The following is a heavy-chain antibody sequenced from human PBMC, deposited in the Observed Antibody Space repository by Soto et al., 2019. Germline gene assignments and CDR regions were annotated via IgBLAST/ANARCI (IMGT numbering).Heavy chain of an antibody. CDR1: GGSISSGDYY. CDR3: ARGTYYDILTGSYNWFDP. Sequence: SETLSLTCTVSGGSISSGDYYWSWIRQPPGKGLEWIGYIYYSGSTYYNPSLKSRGTISVDTSKNQFSLKLSSVTAADTAVYYCARGTYYDILTGSYNWFDPWGQGTLVTVSS. V-gene: IGHV4-30-4*01. J-gene: IGHJ5*02. CDR2: IYYSGST. D-gene: IGHD3-9*01.